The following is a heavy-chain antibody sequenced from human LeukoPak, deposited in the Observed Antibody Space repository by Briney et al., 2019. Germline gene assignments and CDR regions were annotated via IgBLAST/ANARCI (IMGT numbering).Heavy chain of an antibody. CDR1: GGSISSYY. CDR3: ARLQYVSSGYYSYYYYMDV. D-gene: IGHD3-22*01. V-gene: IGHV4-4*09. J-gene: IGHJ6*03. Sequence: SETLSLTCTVSGGSISSYYWSWIRQPPGKGLEWIGYIYTSGSTNYNPSLKSRVTISVDTSKNQFSLKLSPVTAADTAVYYCARLQYVSSGYYSYYYYMDVWGKGTTVTVSS. CDR2: IYTSGST.